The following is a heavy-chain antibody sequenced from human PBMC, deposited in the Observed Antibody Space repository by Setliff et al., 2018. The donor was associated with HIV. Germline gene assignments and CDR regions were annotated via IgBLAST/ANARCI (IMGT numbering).Heavy chain of an antibody. Sequence: PGGSLRLSCAASGFTFSSYAMSWVRQAPGKGLEWVANIDRDGSETNYVDSVTGRFTIFRDNAKSSMYLQMNSLRAEDTAIYYCARKFRPGYGVDVWGQGTTVTVSS. V-gene: IGHV3-7*01. CDR2: IDRDGSET. D-gene: IGHD3-10*01. CDR1: GFTFSSYA. J-gene: IGHJ6*02. CDR3: ARKFRPGYGVDV.